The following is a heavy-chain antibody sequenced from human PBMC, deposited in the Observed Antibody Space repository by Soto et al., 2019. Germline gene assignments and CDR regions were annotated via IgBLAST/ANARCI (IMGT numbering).Heavy chain of an antibody. CDR1: GYSFTSYW. V-gene: IGHV5-51*01. J-gene: IGHJ3*02. CDR2: IYPGDSDT. CDR3: ARFGVLMVKLGAFDI. D-gene: IGHD2-8*01. Sequence: GESLKISCKGSGYSFTSYWIGWVRQMPGKGLEWMGIIYPGDSDTRYSPSFQGQVTISADKSISTAYLQWSSLKASDTAMYYCARFGVLMVKLGAFDIWGQGTMVTVSS.